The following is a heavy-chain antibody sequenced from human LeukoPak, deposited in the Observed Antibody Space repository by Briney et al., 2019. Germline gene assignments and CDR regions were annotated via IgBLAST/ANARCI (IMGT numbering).Heavy chain of an antibody. Sequence: ASLKVSCKASRYTFTSYDINWVRQGTGQGLEWRGWMNPNSGNTGYAQKCQGRVTMTRNTSISTAYMELSSLRSEDTAVYYCARGMIAVAGLDYWGQGTLVTVSS. CDR3: ARGMIAVAGLDY. J-gene: IGHJ4*02. D-gene: IGHD6-19*01. CDR2: MNPNSGNT. CDR1: RYTFTSYD. V-gene: IGHV1-8*01.